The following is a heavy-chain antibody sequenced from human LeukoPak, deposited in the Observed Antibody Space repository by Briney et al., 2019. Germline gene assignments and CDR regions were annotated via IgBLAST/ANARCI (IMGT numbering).Heavy chain of an antibody. J-gene: IGHJ1*01. CDR1: GYILTDYY. CDR2: INPNSGGT. V-gene: IGHV1-2*02. Sequence: ASVKVSCKASGYILTDYYIHWVRQAPGQGLEWMGWINPNSGGTNYAQKFQGRVTMTRDTSITTAYMELSSVTSEDTALYFCARHYGGNSVTAGFQYWGQGTLVTVSS. D-gene: IGHD4-23*01. CDR3: ARHYGGNSVTAGFQY.